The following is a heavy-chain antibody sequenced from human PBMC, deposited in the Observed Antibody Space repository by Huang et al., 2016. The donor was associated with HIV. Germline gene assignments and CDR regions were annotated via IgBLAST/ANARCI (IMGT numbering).Heavy chain of an antibody. CDR2: IIPIHATS. CDR1: GGTFSSYA. V-gene: IGHV1-69*13. Sequence: QVQLVQSGAEVKRPGSSVKVSCKTSGGTFSSYASVWGRQVPGQGLEWVGGIIPIHATSNYEQKFQDRVTITADESTDTAFLELSGLKSEDTAMYFCARRQGGALLYWGQGTLITVT. J-gene: IGHJ4*02. CDR3: ARRQGGALLY. D-gene: IGHD2-21*02.